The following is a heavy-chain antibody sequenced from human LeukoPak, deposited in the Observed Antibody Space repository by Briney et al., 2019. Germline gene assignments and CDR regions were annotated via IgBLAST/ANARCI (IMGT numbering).Heavy chain of an antibody. CDR1: GYSFTSYW. CDR3: ARRSRIAVAGGSFDY. V-gene: IGHV5-51*01. Sequence: GESLKISCKGSGYSFTSYWIGWVRQMPGKGLEWMGIIYPGDSDTGYSPSFQGQVTISADKSISTAYLQWSSLKASDTAMYYCARRSRIAVAGGSFDYWGQGTLVTVSS. J-gene: IGHJ4*02. CDR2: IYPGDSDT. D-gene: IGHD6-19*01.